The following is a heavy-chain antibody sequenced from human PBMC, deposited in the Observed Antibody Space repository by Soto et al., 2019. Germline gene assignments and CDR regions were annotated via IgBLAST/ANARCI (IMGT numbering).Heavy chain of an antibody. Sequence: ASVNVSCKTSGYTLTGYYLHWVRQAPGQGLEWMGWINPKSGGTNYAQKFQGRVTMTRDTSISTAYMELSRLTSDDTAVYYCARVLTTHSSGWTPGFGYWGQGTLVTVSS. CDR1: GYTLTGYY. CDR2: INPKSGGT. V-gene: IGHV1-2*02. D-gene: IGHD6-19*01. J-gene: IGHJ4*02. CDR3: ARVLTTHSSGWTPGFGY.